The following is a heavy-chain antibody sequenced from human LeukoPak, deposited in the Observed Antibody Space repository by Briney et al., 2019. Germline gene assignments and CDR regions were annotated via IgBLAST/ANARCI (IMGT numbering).Heavy chain of an antibody. D-gene: IGHD3-10*01. CDR1: GYTLTELS. J-gene: IGHJ4*02. V-gene: IGHV1-24*01. CDR3: ATDLGITMVRGAVY. Sequence: VASVKVSCKVSGYTLTELSMHWVRQAPGKGLEWMGGFDPEDGETFYAQKFQGRVTMTEDTSTDTAYMELSSLRSEDTAVYYCATDLGITMVRGAVYWGQGTLVTVSS. CDR2: FDPEDGET.